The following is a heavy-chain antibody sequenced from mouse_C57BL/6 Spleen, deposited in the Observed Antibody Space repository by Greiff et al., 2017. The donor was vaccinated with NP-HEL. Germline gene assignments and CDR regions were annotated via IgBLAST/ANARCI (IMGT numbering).Heavy chain of an antibody. D-gene: IGHD2-2*01. CDR3: ARGRIYYGYDEVDY. CDR1: GYTFTSYW. Sequence: QVQLQQPGAELVKPGASVKLSCKASGYTFTSYWMHWVKQRPGQGLEWIGMIHPNSGSTNYNEKFKSKATLTVDKSSSTAYMQLSSLTSEDSAVYYCARGRIYYGYDEVDYWGQGTTLTVSS. J-gene: IGHJ2*01. V-gene: IGHV1-64*01. CDR2: IHPNSGST.